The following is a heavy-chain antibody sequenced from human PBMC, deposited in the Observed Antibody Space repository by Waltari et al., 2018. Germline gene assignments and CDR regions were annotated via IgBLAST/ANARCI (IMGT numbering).Heavy chain of an antibody. Sequence: QESGPGLVKPSETLSLTCAVSGYSISSGYYWGWIRQPPGKGLEWLALIYWNDDKRYSPSLKSRLTITKDTSKNQVVLTMTNMDPVDTATYYCAHRPAAAGTPYYYYYYMDVWGKGTTVTVSS. V-gene: IGHV2-5*01. CDR2: IYWNDDK. CDR3: AHRPAAAGTPYYYYYYMDV. D-gene: IGHD6-13*01. CDR1: GYSISSGYY. J-gene: IGHJ6*03.